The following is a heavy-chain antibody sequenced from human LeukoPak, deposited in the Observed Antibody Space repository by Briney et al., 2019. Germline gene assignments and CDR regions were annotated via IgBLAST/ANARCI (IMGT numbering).Heavy chain of an antibody. CDR3: ARNGKDCSSTSCSQRYYYYYMDV. D-gene: IGHD2-2*01. CDR2: ISAYNGNT. Sequence: GASVKVSCKASGYTFTSYGISWVRQAPGQGLEWMGWISAYNGNTNYAQKLQGRVTMTTDTSTSTAYMELRSLRSDDTAVYYCARNGKDCSSTSCSQRYYYYYMDVWGKGTTVTVSS. CDR1: GYTFTSYG. V-gene: IGHV1-18*01. J-gene: IGHJ6*03.